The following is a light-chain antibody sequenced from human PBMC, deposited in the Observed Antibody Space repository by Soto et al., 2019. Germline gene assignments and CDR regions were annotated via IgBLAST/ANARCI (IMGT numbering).Light chain of an antibody. CDR2: MIS. CDR1: QSLVHGDGNTY. Sequence: DIVLTQTPLSSPVTLGQPASISCRSSQSLVHGDGNTYLSWLQQRPGQPPRLLIYMISNRFSGVPDRFAGSGAGTDFTLRISGVEAEDVGVYYYMQATQAYTFGQGTKLEIK. J-gene: IGKJ2*01. CDR3: MQATQAYT. V-gene: IGKV2-24*01.